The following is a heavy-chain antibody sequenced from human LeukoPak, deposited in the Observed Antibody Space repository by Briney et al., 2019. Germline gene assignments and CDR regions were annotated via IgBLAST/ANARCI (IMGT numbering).Heavy chain of an antibody. Sequence: GGSLGLSCAASGFTFSTYAMHWVRQAPGKGLEWVAVIPYDGTNKYYADSVKGRFTISRDNSKNTLYLQMNSLRAEDTAVYYCASGPYCRGGTCYLPFDYWGQGTLVTVSS. V-gene: IGHV3-30*04. J-gene: IGHJ4*02. CDR2: IPYDGTNK. CDR3: ASGPYCRGGTCYLPFDY. CDR1: GFTFSTYA. D-gene: IGHD2-15*01.